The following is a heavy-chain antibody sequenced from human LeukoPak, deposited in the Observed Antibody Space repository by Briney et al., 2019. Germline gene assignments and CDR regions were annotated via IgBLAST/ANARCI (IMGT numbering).Heavy chain of an antibody. J-gene: IGHJ4*02. V-gene: IGHV4-59*12. CDR2: YTGDT. Sequence: SETLSLTCSVSGDSISRFYWSWVRQPPGKGLEWIGYTGDTNYNPSLKSRVTISVDTSKNHFSLRLTSVTAADTAVYYCARVHREDGYVLYFDYWGQGALVTVSS. CDR1: GDSISRFY. D-gene: IGHD2-21*02. CDR3: ARVHREDGYVLYFDY.